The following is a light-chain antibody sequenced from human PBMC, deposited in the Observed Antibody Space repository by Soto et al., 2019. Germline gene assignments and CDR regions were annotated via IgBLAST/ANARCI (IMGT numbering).Light chain of an antibody. CDR3: QQYDSYSWT. J-gene: IGKJ1*01. V-gene: IGKV1-5*03. CDR2: KAS. Sequence: DIQMTQSPSTLSASVGDKVTITCRASQGISRGVAWFQHKPGKAPKXLIYKASNLEDGVPTRFSGSGSGTEFTITISSLHPDDAETYDCQQYDSYSWTFGQGTKVDIK. CDR1: QGISRG.